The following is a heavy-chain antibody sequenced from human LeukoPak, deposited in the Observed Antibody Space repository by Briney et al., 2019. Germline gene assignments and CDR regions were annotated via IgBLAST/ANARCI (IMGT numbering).Heavy chain of an antibody. CDR1: GYSISSGYY. D-gene: IGHD3-22*01. J-gene: IGHJ3*01. CDR2: IFHSGSI. CDR3: ARMGVSYYYDSSTYYPTAFDV. Sequence: SETLSLTCAVSGYSISSGYYWGWIRQSPGKGLEWIATIFHSGSIYYNPSLKSRVTLSVDTSKNQFSMRLNAVTAADTDLYYCARMGVSYYYDSSTYYPTAFDVWGQGTMVSVSS. V-gene: IGHV4-38-2*01.